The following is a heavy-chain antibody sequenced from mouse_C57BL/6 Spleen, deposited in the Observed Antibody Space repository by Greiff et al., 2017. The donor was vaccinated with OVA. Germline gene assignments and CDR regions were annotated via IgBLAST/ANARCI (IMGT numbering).Heavy chain of an antibody. CDR1: GYTFTDYN. V-gene: IGHV1-22*01. CDR3: AREAFITTVVAQYYWYFYV. D-gene: IGHD1-1*01. Sequence: VQLKESGPELVKPGASVKMSCKASGYTFTDYNMHWVKQSHGKSLEWIGYINPNNGGTSYNQKFKGKATLTVNKSSSTAYMELRSLTSEDSAVYYCAREAFITTVVAQYYWYFYVWGTGTTVTVSS. J-gene: IGHJ1*03. CDR2: INPNNGGT.